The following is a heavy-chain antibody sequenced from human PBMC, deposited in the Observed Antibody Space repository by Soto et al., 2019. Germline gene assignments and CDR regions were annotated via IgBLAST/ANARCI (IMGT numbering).Heavy chain of an antibody. V-gene: IGHV3-48*01. D-gene: IGHD3-22*01. CDR1: GFTFSSYS. CDR2: ISSSSSTI. J-gene: IGHJ4*02. Sequence: EVQLVESGGGLVQPGGSLRLSCAASGFTFSSYSMNWVRQAPGKGLVWVSYISSSSSTIYYADSVKGRFTISRDNAKNSLHLQMNSLRAEDTAVYYCARGAYYYDSSGLSYWGQGTLVTVSS. CDR3: ARGAYYYDSSGLSY.